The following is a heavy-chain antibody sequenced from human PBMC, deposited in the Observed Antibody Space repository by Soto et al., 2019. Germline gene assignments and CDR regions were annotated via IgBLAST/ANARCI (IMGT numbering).Heavy chain of an antibody. V-gene: IGHV3-33*01. CDR2: IWYDGSNK. CDR1: GFTFISYG. D-gene: IGHD6-19*01. CDR3: ARDPYRYNSGWYMDY. J-gene: IGHJ4*02. Sequence: HPGGSLRLSCAASGFTFISYGMHWVRQAPGRGLEWVAIIWYDGSNKDYADSAKGRFTISRDNSKNTLYLQMNSLRPEDTAVYYCARDPYRYNSGWYMDYWGQGTLVTAPQ.